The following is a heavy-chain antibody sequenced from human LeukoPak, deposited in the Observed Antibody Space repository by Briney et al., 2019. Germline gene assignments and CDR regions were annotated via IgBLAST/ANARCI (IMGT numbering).Heavy chain of an antibody. D-gene: IGHD6-13*01. CDR3: AKCVYSNIYYWFDP. J-gene: IGHJ5*02. CDR2: ITGNGVST. V-gene: IGHV3-43*02. CDR1: GFTFEDYG. Sequence: VQPGGSLRLSCAASGFTFEDYGMHWVRQAPGKGLEWVSLITGNGVSTYYADSVKGRFTISRDNSKNSLYLQMNSLRTEDTALYYCAKCVYSNIYYWFDPWSQGTLVSVSS.